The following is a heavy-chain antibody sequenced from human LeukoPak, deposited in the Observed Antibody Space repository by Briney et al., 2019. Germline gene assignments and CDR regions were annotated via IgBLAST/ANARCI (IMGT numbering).Heavy chain of an antibody. J-gene: IGHJ6*03. CDR2: IVVGSGNT. D-gene: IGHD1-26*01. Sequence: SVKVSCKASGFTFTSSAVQWVRQARGQRLEWIGWIVVGSGNTNYAQKFQERVTITRDMSTSTAYMELSSLRSEDTAVYYCAAAFRGVGAKSYMDVWGKGTTVTVSS. V-gene: IGHV1-58*01. CDR3: AAAFRGVGAKSYMDV. CDR1: GFTFTSSA.